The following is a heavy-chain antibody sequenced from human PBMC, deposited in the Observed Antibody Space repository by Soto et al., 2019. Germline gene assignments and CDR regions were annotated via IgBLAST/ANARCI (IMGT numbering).Heavy chain of an antibody. V-gene: IGHV4-59*01. J-gene: IGHJ6*02. CDR2: IYYSGSA. CDR3: AGDTSITMVRGVIVYGMDV. D-gene: IGHD3-10*01. Sequence: SETLSLTCTVSGGSISSYYWSWIRQPPGKGLEWIGYIYYSGSANYNPSLKSRVTISVDTSKNQFSLKLSSVTAADTAVYYCAGDTSITMVRGVIVYGMDVWGQGTTVTVSS. CDR1: GGSISSYY.